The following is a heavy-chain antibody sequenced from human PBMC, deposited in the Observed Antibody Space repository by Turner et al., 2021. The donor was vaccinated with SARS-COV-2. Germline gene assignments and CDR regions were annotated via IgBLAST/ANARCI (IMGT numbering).Heavy chain of an antibody. V-gene: IGHV4-39*01. D-gene: IGHD6-19*01. CDR2: FFYSRST. CDR3: ARQVSILGRWLAPFDS. Sequence: QLPLQESGPGLVKPSETLSLTCTVPSGFISSSAYYWGWIRQPPGKGLEWIGSFFYSRSTYYSPSLKRRITISVDTSKNQFSLNLSSVTAADTAVYYCARQVSILGRWLAPFDSWGQGTLVTVSS. CDR1: SGFISSSAYY. J-gene: IGHJ4*02.